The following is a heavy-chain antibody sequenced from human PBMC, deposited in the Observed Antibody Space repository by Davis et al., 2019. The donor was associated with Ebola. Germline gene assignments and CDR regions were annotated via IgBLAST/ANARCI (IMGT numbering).Heavy chain of an antibody. CDR1: GYTFTSYG. J-gene: IGHJ6*02. V-gene: IGHV1-18*01. D-gene: IGHD1-14*01. CDR2: ISAYNGNT. CDR3: ARPMKTDYYGMDV. Sequence: ASVTVSCKASGYTFTSYGISWVRQAPGQGLEWMGWISAYNGNTNYAQKLQSRVTMTTDTSTSTAYMELRSLRSDDTAVYYCARPMKTDYYGMDVWGQGTTVTVSS.